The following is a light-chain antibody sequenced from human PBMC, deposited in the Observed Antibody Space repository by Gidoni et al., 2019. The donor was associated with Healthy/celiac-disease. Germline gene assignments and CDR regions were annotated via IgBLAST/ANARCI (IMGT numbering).Light chain of an antibody. CDR3: QQLNSYPVT. Sequence: IQLTQSPSFLSASVGDRVTITCRASQGVSSYLAWYQQKPGNAPKLLIYAASTLQSGVPSRFSGSGSGKEFTLTISSLQHEDFANYCCQQLNSYPVTFGGGTKVEIK. J-gene: IGKJ4*01. CDR1: QGVSSY. V-gene: IGKV1-9*01. CDR2: AAS.